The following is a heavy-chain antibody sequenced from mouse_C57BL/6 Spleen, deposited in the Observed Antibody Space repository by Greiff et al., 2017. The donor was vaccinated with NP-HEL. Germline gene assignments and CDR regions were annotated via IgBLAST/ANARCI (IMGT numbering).Heavy chain of an antibody. D-gene: IGHD1-1*01. Sequence: QVQLKESGAELVKPGASVKISCKASGYAFSSYWMNWVKQRPGKGLEWIGQIYPGDGDTNYNGKFKGKATLTADKSSSTAYMQLSSLTSEDSAVYFCARHYYGSSPFMDYWGQGTSVTVSS. CDR3: ARHYYGSSPFMDY. V-gene: IGHV1-80*01. J-gene: IGHJ4*01. CDR1: GYAFSSYW. CDR2: IYPGDGDT.